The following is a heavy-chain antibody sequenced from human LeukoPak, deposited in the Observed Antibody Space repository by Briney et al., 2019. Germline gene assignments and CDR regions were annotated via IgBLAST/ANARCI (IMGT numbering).Heavy chain of an antibody. J-gene: IGHJ4*02. CDR3: ARDSFAGDSSGSFDY. Sequence: GGSLILSCAASGFTVSSNYMSWVRQAPGKGLEWVSVIYSGGSTYYAHSVKGRFTISRDNSKNTLYLQMNSLRAEDTAVYYCARDSFAGDSSGSFDYWGQGTLVTVSS. V-gene: IGHV3-53*01. CDR1: GFTVSSNY. D-gene: IGHD3-22*01. CDR2: IYSGGST.